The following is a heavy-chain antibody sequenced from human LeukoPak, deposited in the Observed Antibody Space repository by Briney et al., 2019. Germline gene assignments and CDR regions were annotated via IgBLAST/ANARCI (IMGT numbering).Heavy chain of an antibody. CDR2: INSDGSST. D-gene: IGHD3-10*01. CDR3: ARAEGGSGSYDNYYYYYYMDV. CDR1: GFTFSSYW. V-gene: IGHV3-74*01. J-gene: IGHJ6*03. Sequence: GGSLRLSCAASGFTFSSYWMHWVRQAPGKGLVWVSRINSDGSSTSYADSVKGRFTISRDNAKNTLYLQMNSLRAEDTAVYYCARAEGGSGSYDNYYYYYYMDVWGKGTTVTISS.